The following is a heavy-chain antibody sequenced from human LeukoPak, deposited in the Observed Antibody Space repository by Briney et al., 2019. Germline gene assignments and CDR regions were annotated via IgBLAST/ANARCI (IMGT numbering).Heavy chain of an antibody. CDR3: AKHRTNNYWFFDL. Sequence: ASVKVSCKASGGTFSSSAMSWVRQAPGEGLEWVSTISDSGNRTYYADSVKGRFTISRDNSKNTLYLQMNGLRPEDTAVYYCAKHRTNNYWFFDLWGRGTLVTVSS. CDR1: GGTFSSSA. V-gene: IGHV3-23*01. J-gene: IGHJ2*01. CDR2: ISDSGNRT.